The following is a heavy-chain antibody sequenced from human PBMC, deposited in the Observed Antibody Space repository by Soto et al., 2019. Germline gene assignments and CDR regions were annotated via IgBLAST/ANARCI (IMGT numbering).Heavy chain of an antibody. J-gene: IGHJ5*02. V-gene: IGHV3-48*01. Sequence: GGSLRLSCAASGFTFSSYSMNWVRQAPGKGLEWVSYISISSSTIYYADSVKGRFTISRDNAKNSLYMTMNSLRAEDTAVYYCARESGPAPPSTPSRNWFDPWGQGTLVTVSS. CDR3: ARESGPAPPSTPSRNWFDP. D-gene: IGHD1-26*01. CDR1: GFTFSSYS. CDR2: ISISSSTI.